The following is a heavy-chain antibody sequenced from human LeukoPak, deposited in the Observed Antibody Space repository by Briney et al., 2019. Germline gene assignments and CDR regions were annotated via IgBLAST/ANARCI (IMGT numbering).Heavy chain of an antibody. CDR1: GYTFTGYY. Sequence: ASVKVSCKASGYTFTGYYMHWVRQAPGQGLEWMGWINPNSGGTNYAQKFQGRVTMTRDTSISTAYMELSRLRSDDTAVYYCARGGTYYYDSSGYGPSYNDAFDIWGQGTMVTVSS. J-gene: IGHJ3*02. CDR3: ARGGTYYYDSSGYGPSYNDAFDI. D-gene: IGHD3-22*01. CDR2: INPNSGGT. V-gene: IGHV1-2*02.